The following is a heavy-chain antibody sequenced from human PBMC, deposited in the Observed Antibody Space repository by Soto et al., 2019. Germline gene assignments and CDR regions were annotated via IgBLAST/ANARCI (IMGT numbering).Heavy chain of an antibody. CDR2: TYYRSMWYT. J-gene: IGHJ5*01. CDR3: ARLIGDSWLDS. CDR1: GDSVSTNSAT. D-gene: IGHD2-8*01. V-gene: IGHV6-1*01. Sequence: QVQLQQSGPGLVKPSQTLSLTCAISGDSVSTNSATWDWIRQSPSRGLEWLGRTYYRSMWYTDYAVSVNGRXTXTXXTSNNPLSLQLSSVTPDDTAVYYCARLIGDSWLDSWGQGTLVTVSS.